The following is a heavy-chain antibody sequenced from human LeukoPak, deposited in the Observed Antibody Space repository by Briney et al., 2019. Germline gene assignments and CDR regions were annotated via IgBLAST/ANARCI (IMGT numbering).Heavy chain of an antibody. D-gene: IGHD2/OR15-2a*01. Sequence: ASVKVSCKASGYTFTGYYMHWVRQAPRQGLEWMGLINPNSGGTNYAQKFQGWVTMTRDTSISTAYMELSRLRSDDTAVYYCARSPIGYYYGMDVWGQGTTVTVSS. CDR2: INPNSGGT. V-gene: IGHV1-2*04. CDR3: ARSPIGYYYGMDV. J-gene: IGHJ6*02. CDR1: GYTFTGYY.